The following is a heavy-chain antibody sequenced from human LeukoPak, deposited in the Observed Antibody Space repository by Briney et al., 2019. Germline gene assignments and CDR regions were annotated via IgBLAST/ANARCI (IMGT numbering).Heavy chain of an antibody. Sequence: GGSLRLSCAASGFTFSSYAMSWVRQAPGKGLEWVSAISGSGGSTYYADSVKGRFTISRDNSKNTLYLQMNSLRAEDTAVYYCARDKAAAGTSAFDYWGQGTLVTVSS. CDR1: GFTFSSYA. CDR2: ISGSGGST. J-gene: IGHJ4*02. CDR3: ARDKAAAGTSAFDY. D-gene: IGHD6-13*01. V-gene: IGHV3-23*01.